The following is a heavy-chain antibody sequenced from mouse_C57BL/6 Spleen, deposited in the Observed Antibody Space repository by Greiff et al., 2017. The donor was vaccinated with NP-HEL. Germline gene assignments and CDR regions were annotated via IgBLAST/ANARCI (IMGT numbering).Heavy chain of an antibody. D-gene: IGHD2-4*01. CDR1: GYTFTSYW. J-gene: IGHJ4*01. Sequence: VQLQQSGAELVRPGSSVKLSCKASGYTFTSYWMDWVKQRPGQGLEWIGNIYPSDSETHYNQKFKDKATLTVDKSSSTAYMQLSSLTSEDSAVYYCARSGNPYYDYAYYAMDYWGQGTSVTVSS. CDR2: IYPSDSET. CDR3: ARSGNPYYDYAYYAMDY. V-gene: IGHV1-61*01.